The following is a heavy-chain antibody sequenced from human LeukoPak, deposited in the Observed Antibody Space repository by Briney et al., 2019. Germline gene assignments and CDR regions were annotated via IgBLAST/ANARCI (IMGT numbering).Heavy chain of an antibody. J-gene: IGHJ4*02. CDR2: IIPIFGTA. Sequence: ASVKVSCMASGGTFSSYAISWVRQAPGQGLEWMGGIIPIFGTANYAQKFQGRVTITADESTSTAYMELSSLRSEDTAVYYCARDRGAQLLWFGESTNYYFDYWGQGTLVTVSS. D-gene: IGHD3-10*01. CDR1: GGTFSSYA. V-gene: IGHV1-69*13. CDR3: ARDRGAQLLWFGESTNYYFDY.